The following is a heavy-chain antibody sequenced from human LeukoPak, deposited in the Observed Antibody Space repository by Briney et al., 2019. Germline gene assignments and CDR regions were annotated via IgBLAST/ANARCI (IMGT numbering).Heavy chain of an antibody. CDR3: ARGGPIVVVPAAISFDY. CDR2: IYYSGST. V-gene: IGHV4-39*01. D-gene: IGHD2-2*01. CDR1: GGSISSSSYY. Sequence: SETLSLTCTVSGGSISSSSYYWGWIRQPPGKGLEWIGSIYYSGSTYYNPSLKSRVTISVDTSKNRFSLKLSSVTAADTAVYYCARGGPIVVVPAAISFDYWGQGTLVTVSS. J-gene: IGHJ4*02.